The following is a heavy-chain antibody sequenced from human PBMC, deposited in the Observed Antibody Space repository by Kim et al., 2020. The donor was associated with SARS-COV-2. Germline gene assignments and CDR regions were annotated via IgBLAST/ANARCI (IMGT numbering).Heavy chain of an antibody. Sequence: YYADSVKGRFTISRDNAKNSLYLQMNSLRAEDTAVYYCARDVWYYYDSPHWGQGTLVTVSS. D-gene: IGHD3-22*01. J-gene: IGHJ1*01. CDR3: ARDVWYYYDSPH. V-gene: IGHV3-48*04.